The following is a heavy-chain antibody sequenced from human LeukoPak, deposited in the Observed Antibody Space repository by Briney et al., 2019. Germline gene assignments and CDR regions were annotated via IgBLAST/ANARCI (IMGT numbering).Heavy chain of an antibody. CDR1: GFTFTNYG. CDR3: AKPRWELASPDAFDI. D-gene: IGHD1-26*01. V-gene: IGHV3-30*18. Sequence: PGGSLRLSCAASGFTFTNYGMHWVRQAPGKGLEWVAVISYDGNNRYFADSVKGRFTISRDNSKSTLYLQMNSLRPEDTAIYYCAKPRWELASPDAFDIWGQGTMVTVSS. J-gene: IGHJ3*02. CDR2: ISYDGNNR.